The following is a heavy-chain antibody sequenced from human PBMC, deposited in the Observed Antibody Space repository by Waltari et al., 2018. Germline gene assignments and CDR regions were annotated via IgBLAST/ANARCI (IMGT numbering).Heavy chain of an antibody. V-gene: IGHV1-8*01. CDR2: MNPDSGTT. CDR1: GYTFIDYD. J-gene: IGHJ4*02. CDR3: ARQKNSFDY. Sequence: QAQLVQSGAEVKKPGASVRVSCKTSGYTFIDYDIIWVRQAPGQGLEWMGWMNPDSGTTGSAQKFQGRVTMTRNKSARTAYMQLSSLGSEDTAVYYCARQKNSFDYWGQGTLVTVSS.